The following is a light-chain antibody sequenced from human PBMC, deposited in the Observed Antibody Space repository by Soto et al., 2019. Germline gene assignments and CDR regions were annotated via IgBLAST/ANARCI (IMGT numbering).Light chain of an antibody. Sequence: QSALTQPASVSGSPGQSITISCTGTSSDVVGYNYVSWYQQHPGKAPKLMIYEVSNRPSGVSNRFSGSKSGNTASLTISGLQADDEAVYYCSSYAGSSNWVFGGGTKLTVL. CDR1: SSDVVGYNY. CDR2: EVS. J-gene: IGLJ3*02. CDR3: SSYAGSSNWV. V-gene: IGLV2-14*01.